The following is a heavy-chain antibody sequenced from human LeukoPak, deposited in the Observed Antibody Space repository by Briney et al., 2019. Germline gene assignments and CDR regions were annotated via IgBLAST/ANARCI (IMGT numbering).Heavy chain of an antibody. V-gene: IGHV4-4*07. CDR3: ARERTYDFWSGSDEYYYYMDV. J-gene: IGHJ6*03. CDR2: IYTSGST. Sequence: KTSETRSLTCTVSGGSISSYYWSWIRQPAGKGLEWIGRIYTSGSTNYNPSLKSRVTISVDTSKNQFSLKLSSVTAADTAVYYCARERTYDFWSGSDEYYYYMDVWGKGTTVTVSS. D-gene: IGHD3-3*01. CDR1: GGSISSYY.